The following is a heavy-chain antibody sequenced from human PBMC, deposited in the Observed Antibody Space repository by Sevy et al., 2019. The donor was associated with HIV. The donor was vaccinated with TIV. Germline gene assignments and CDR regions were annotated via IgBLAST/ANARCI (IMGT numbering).Heavy chain of an antibody. CDR2: IGSSSSTK. J-gene: IGHJ3*02. Sequence: GGFLRLSCAASGFTLSTYNMNWVRQAPGKGLEWISYIGSSSSTKYYADSVKGRFTISRDNAENSLYLQMNSLRAEDTAVFYCARARGYSSGSYGAFDIWGQGTMVTVSS. CDR3: ARARGYSSGSYGAFDI. CDR1: GFTLSTYN. V-gene: IGHV3-48*01. D-gene: IGHD6-19*01.